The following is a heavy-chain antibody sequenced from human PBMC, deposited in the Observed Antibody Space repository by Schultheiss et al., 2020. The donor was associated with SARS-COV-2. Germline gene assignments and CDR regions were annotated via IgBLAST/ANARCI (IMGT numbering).Heavy chain of an antibody. V-gene: IGHV3-33*08. CDR2: IWYDGSNK. J-gene: IGHJ6*02. D-gene: IGHD5-18*01. Sequence: GGSLRLSCAASGFTVSSNYMSWVRQAPGKGLEWVAVIWYDGSNKYYADSVKGRFTISRDNSKNTLYLQMNSLRAEDTAVYYCARVKSGYSYGRQNYYYGMDVWGQGTTVTVSS. CDR1: GFTVSSNY. CDR3: ARVKSGYSYGRQNYYYGMDV.